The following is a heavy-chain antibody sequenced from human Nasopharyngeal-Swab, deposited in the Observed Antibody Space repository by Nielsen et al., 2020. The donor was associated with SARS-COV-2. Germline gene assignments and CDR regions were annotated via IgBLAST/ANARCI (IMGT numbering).Heavy chain of an antibody. Sequence: GESLEISCAASGFTFSSYWMHWVRQAPGKGLVWVSRINSDGSSTSYADSVKGRFTISRDNAKNTLYLQMNSLRAEDTAVYYCARDRNGDYGDYWGQGTLVTVSS. CDR2: INSDGSST. V-gene: IGHV3-74*01. CDR3: ARDRNGDYGDY. J-gene: IGHJ4*02. D-gene: IGHD4-17*01. CDR1: GFTFSSYW.